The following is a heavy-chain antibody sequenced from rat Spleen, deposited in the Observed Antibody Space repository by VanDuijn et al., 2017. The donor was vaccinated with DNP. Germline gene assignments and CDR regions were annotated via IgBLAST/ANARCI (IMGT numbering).Heavy chain of an antibody. Sequence: EVQLQESGPGLVKPSQSLSLTCSVTGYSITSSYRWNWIRKFPGNKLEWMGSVNSAGTTNYNPSLKSRISITRDTSKNQFFLQLNSVITEDTATYYCASYYYDGYYAMDAWGQGTSVTVSS. V-gene: IGHV3-3*01. D-gene: IGHD1-12*02. CDR2: VNSAGTT. CDR1: GYSITSSYR. CDR3: ASYYYDGYYAMDA. J-gene: IGHJ4*01.